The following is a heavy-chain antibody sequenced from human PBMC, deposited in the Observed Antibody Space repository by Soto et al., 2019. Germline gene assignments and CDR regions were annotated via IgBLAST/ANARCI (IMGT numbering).Heavy chain of an antibody. CDR3: AKCPERAARPSYYFDY. CDR1: GFTFSSYG. CDR2: ISYDGSNK. D-gene: IGHD6-6*01. V-gene: IGHV3-30*18. Sequence: PGGSLRLSCAASGFTFSSYGIHWVRQAPGKGLEWVAVISYDGSNKYYADSVKGRFTISRDNSKNTLYLQMNSLRAEDTAVYYCAKCPERAARPSYYFDYWGQGTLVTVSS. J-gene: IGHJ4*02.